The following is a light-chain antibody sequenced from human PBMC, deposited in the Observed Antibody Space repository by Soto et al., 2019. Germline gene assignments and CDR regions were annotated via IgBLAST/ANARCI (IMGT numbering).Light chain of an antibody. J-gene: IGKJ1*01. V-gene: IGKV1-27*01. Sequence: DIQMTQSPSSLSASVGDRVTIACRASQGVSNYLAWFRQKPGKLPKLLIFAASALRSGVPSRFSGSGSGTDFTLTIGSLQPEDVATYYCQTYDTTPAWAFGQGTRVEI. CDR2: AAS. CDR1: QGVSNY. CDR3: QTYDTTPAWA.